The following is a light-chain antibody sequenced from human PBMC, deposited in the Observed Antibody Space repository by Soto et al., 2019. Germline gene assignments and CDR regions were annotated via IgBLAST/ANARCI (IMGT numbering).Light chain of an antibody. CDR3: HQSFSPLWT. Sequence: DIQMTQSPSSLSASVGDRVTITCRASQSISNYLNWYQQKPGKAPKLLIYAASSMQSGVPSRFSVSGSETDFTLTISSLQPDDSATYYCHQSFSPLWTFGQGTKVEV. CDR2: AAS. J-gene: IGKJ1*01. V-gene: IGKV1-39*01. CDR1: QSISNY.